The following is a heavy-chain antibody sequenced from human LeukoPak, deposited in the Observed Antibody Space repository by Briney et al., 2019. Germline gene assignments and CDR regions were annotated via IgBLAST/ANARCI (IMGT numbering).Heavy chain of an antibody. J-gene: IGHJ5*02. Sequence: PSETLSLTCTVSGGSISSGDYYWSWIRQPPGKGLEWIGYIYYSGSTYHNPSLKSRVTISVDTSKNQFSLKLSSVTAADTAVYYCARDFGGYDILTGYPGSWFDPWGQGTLVTVSS. V-gene: IGHV4-30-4*01. CDR3: ARDFGGYDILTGYPGSWFDP. CDR1: GGSISSGDYY. D-gene: IGHD3-9*01. CDR2: IYYSGST.